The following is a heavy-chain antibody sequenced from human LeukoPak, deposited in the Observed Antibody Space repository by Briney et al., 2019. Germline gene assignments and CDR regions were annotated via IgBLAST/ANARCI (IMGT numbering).Heavy chain of an antibody. CDR1: GYTFTSYG. D-gene: IGHD1-26*01. V-gene: IGHV1-18*01. CDR3: ARENRSGSPPYYYYYMDV. CDR2: ISAYNGNT. Sequence: GASVKVSCKASGYTFTSYGISWVRQAPGQGLEWMGWISAYNGNTNYAQKLQGSVTMTTDTSTSTAYMELRSLRSDDTAVYYCARENRSGSPPYYYYYMDVWGKGTTVTVSS. J-gene: IGHJ6*03.